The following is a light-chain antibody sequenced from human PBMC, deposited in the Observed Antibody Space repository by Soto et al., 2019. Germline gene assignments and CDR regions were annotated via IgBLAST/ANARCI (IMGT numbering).Light chain of an antibody. J-gene: IGKJ2*01. CDR2: GGS. V-gene: IGKV3-20*01. Sequence: EVVLTQSPGTLSLSPGERATLSCRASQAVISTYLAWYQQKPGQAPRLLIYGGSGRATGIPDRFSGSGSGTDFTLTISRLEPEDFAVYYCQLHGNSMYTFGQGTKLEIK. CDR3: QLHGNSMYT. CDR1: QAVISTY.